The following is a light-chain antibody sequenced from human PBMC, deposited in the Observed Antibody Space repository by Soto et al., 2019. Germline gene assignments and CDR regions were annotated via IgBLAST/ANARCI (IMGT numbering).Light chain of an antibody. J-gene: IGKJ4*01. CDR1: QSISSY. CDR3: QQSYSTPLT. V-gene: IGKV1-39*01. CDR2: AAS. Sequence: IQMTQSPSSLSGSVGDRVTITCRASQSISSYLNWYQQKPGKAPKIMIYAASSLQSGVPSRFSGSGSGTDFTLTISSLQPEDFATYYCQQSYSTPLTCGGGTKVDIK.